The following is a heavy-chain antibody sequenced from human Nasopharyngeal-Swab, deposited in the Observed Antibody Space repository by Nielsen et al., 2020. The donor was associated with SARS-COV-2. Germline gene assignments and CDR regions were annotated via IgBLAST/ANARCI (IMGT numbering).Heavy chain of an antibody. CDR3: AKQYYYASSGYDPSSYYFDY. D-gene: IGHD3-22*01. V-gene: IGHV4-39*01. J-gene: IGHJ4*02. Sequence: SETLSLTCTVSGGSISSSSYYWGWIRQPPGKGLEWIGSIYYSGSTYYNPSLKSRVTISVDTSKNQFSLKLSSVTAADTAVYYCAKQYYYASSGYDPSSYYFDYWGQGTLVTVSS. CDR2: IYYSGST. CDR1: GGSISSSSYY.